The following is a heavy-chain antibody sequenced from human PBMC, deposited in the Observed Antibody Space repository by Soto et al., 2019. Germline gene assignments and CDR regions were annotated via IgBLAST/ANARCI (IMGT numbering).Heavy chain of an antibody. CDR1: GGTFGSYA. Sequence: QVQLVQSGAEVKKPGSSVKVSCKASGGTFGSYAISWVRQAPGQGLEWMGGIIPIPGTATYAQKFQGRVTIAADESTSTAYMELSSLRSEDTAVYYGARSQGSSTSLEIYYYYYYGMDVWGQGTTVTVSS. CDR2: IIPIPGTA. D-gene: IGHD2-2*01. V-gene: IGHV1-69*01. CDR3: ARSQGSSTSLEIYYYYYYGMDV. J-gene: IGHJ6*02.